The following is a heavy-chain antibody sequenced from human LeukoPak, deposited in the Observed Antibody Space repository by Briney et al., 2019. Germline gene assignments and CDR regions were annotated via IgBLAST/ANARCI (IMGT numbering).Heavy chain of an antibody. J-gene: IGHJ4*02. CDR1: GYTFTDYY. Sequence: ASVKVSCKASGYTFTDYYIHWVRQAPGQGLEWMGKINPTGGSTNYAQKFQDRVTLTRDTSTSTVYMELNSLRSEDAALYYCARERVGATSAGVDYWGQGTLVTVSS. CDR3: ARERVGATSAGVDY. CDR2: INPTGGST. D-gene: IGHD1-26*01. V-gene: IGHV1-46*01.